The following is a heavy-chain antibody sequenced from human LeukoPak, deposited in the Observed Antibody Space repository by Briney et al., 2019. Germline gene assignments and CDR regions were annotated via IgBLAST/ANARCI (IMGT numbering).Heavy chain of an antibody. CDR2: IKQDGSEK. CDR3: ARDASIAVAGDY. D-gene: IGHD6-19*01. CDR1: GFTFSSYW. V-gene: IGHV3-7*01. J-gene: IGHJ4*02. Sequence: PEGSLRLSCAASGFTFSSYWMSWVCQAPGKGLEWVANIKQDGSEKYYVDSVKGRFTISRDNAKNSLYLQMNSLRAEDTAVYYCARDASIAVAGDYWGQGTLVTVSS.